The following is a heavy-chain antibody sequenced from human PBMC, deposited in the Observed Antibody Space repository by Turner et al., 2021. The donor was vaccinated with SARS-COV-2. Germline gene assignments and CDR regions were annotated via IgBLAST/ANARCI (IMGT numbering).Heavy chain of an antibody. V-gene: IGHV4-34*01. CDR3: AGPRCSSTSCLTQGYYGMDV. D-gene: IGHD2-2*01. Sequence: QVQLQLCVAGLLKPSETLSLTCAVYGASFNGYSRSWIRQPPGKGLEWIGEINHSGSTNYNPSLKSRGTITVETTKNQFSQKLSSVTAADTAVDYCAGPRCSSTSCLTQGYYGMDVWGQGTTVTVSS. J-gene: IGHJ6*02. CDR1: GASFNGYS. CDR2: INHSGST.